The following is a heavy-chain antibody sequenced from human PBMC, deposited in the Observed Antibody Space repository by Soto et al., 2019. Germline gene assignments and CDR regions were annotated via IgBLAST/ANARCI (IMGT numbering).Heavy chain of an antibody. CDR2: ISPYKGNT. D-gene: IGHD3-10*01. J-gene: IGHJ4*02. CDR1: GYTFSSIG. V-gene: IGHV1-18*01. Sequence: ASVKVSCKASGYTFSSIGISWVRQAPGQGLEWMGWISPYKGNTHYAQGLQGRVTMTTDTSTSTAYMELRSLRSDDTAVYYCARDLEASGSYYTGYWGQGTLVTVSS. CDR3: ARDLEASGSYYTGY.